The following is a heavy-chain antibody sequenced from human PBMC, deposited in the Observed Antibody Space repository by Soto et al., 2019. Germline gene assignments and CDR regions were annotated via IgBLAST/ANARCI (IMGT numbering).Heavy chain of an antibody. CDR1: GFTFSSYS. J-gene: IGHJ4*02. CDR2: ISSSSSYI. CDR3: ASLWQQLVPEPDHYFDY. Sequence: GGSLRLSCAASGFTFSSYSMNWVRQAPGKGLEWVSSISSSSSYIYYADSVKGRFTISRDNAKNSLYLQMNSLRAEDTAVYYCASLWQQLVPEPDHYFDYWGQGTLVTVSS. D-gene: IGHD6-13*01. V-gene: IGHV3-21*01.